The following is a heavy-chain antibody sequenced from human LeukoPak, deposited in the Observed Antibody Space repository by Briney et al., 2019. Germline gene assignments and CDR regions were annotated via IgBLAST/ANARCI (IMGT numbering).Heavy chain of an antibody. J-gene: IGHJ5*02. V-gene: IGHV4-59*01. CDR2: IYYSGST. CDR1: GFTFSSSA. Sequence: GSLRLSCAASGFTFSSSAMSWIRQPPGKGLEWIGYIYYSGSTNYNPSLKSRVTISVDTSKNQFSLKLSSVTAADTAVYYCARVIEARRWFDPWGQGTLVTVSS. CDR3: ARVIEARRWFDP.